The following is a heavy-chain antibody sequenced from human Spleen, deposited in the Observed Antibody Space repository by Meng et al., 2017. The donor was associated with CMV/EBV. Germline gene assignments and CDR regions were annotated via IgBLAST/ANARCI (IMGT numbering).Heavy chain of an antibody. J-gene: IGHJ5*02. CDR1: GFTFDDYA. CDR3: ARGLGYCSRTTCYTRWFDP. CDR2: ISWNSGSI. Sequence: GGSLRLSCAASGFTFDDYAMHWVRQAPGKGLEWVSGISWNSGSIGYADSVKGRFTISRDNAKDSLYLQMNSLRAEDTAVYYCARGLGYCSRTTCYTRWFDPWGQGTLVTVSS. V-gene: IGHV3-9*01. D-gene: IGHD2-2*02.